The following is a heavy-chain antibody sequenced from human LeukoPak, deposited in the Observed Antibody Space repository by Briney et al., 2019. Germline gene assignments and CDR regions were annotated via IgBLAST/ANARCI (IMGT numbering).Heavy chain of an antibody. Sequence: KPSETLSLTCAVYGGSFSGYYWSWIRQPPGKGPEWIGEINHSGSTNYNPSLKSRVTISVDTSKNQFSLKLSSVTAADTAVYYCARGRLKQWLVRYADYYYGMDVWGQGTTVTASS. D-gene: IGHD6-19*01. V-gene: IGHV4-34*01. CDR1: GGSFSGYY. CDR3: ARGRLKQWLVRYADYYYGMDV. J-gene: IGHJ6*02. CDR2: INHSGST.